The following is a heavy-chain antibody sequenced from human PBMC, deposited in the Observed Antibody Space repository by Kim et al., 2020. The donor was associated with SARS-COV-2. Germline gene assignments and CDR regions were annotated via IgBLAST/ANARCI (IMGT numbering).Heavy chain of an antibody. D-gene: IGHD3-16*01. J-gene: IGHJ6*02. V-gene: IGHV1-18*04. CDR3: ARWVIGGVSYGMYV. CDR1: GYTFTSYG. Sequence: ASVKVSCKASGYTFTSYGISWVRQAPGQGLEWMGWISAYNGNTNYAQQLQGRVTMTTDTSTSTAYMELRSLRSDDTAVYYCARWVIGGVSYGMYVWGQGTTVTVSS. CDR2: ISAYNGNT.